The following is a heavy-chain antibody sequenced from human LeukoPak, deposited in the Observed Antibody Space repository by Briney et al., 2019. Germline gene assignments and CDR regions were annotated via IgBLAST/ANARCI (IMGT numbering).Heavy chain of an antibody. CDR2: ISYDGSNK. J-gene: IGHJ3*02. V-gene: IGHV3-30*03. D-gene: IGHD2-2*01. CDR1: GFTFSSYG. Sequence: GGSLRLSCAASGFTFSSYGMHWVRQAPGKGLEWVAVISYDGSNKYYADSVKGRFTISRDNAKNSLYLQMNSLRAEDTAVYYCARERNRCSSTSCREGDAFDIWGQGTMVTVSS. CDR3: ARERNRCSSTSCREGDAFDI.